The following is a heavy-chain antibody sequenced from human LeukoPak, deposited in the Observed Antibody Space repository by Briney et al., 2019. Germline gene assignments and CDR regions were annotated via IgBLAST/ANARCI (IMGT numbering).Heavy chain of an antibody. CDR2: ISGSGDST. V-gene: IGHV3-23*01. J-gene: IGHJ4*02. CDR1: GFTLRSYV. D-gene: IGHD1-26*01. CDR3: AKGGARLHSYYFDY. Sequence: PGGSLRLSCVASGFTLRSYVVNWVRQTPGKGLEWVSSISGSGDSTFYADSVKGRFTLSRDNSKNTLYLQMNSLRAEDTAVFYCAKGGARLHSYYFDYWGQGTLVTVSS.